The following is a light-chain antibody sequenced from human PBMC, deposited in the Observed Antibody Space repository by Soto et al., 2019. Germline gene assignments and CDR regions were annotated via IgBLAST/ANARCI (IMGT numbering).Light chain of an antibody. Sequence: EIVMPQSPPTLSVSAWERATLCCKASQSVSSNLAWYQQRPGQAPTLLIYGASNTATGIPARFSGSGSGSAFTLTISSLEPEDFAVYYCQQRSDWPWTFGQGTKVDIK. CDR3: QQRSDWPWT. CDR1: QSVSSN. J-gene: IGKJ1*01. V-gene: IGKV3-11*01. CDR2: GAS.